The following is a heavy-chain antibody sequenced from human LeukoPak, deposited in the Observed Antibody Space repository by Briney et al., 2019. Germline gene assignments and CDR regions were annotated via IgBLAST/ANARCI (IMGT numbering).Heavy chain of an antibody. CDR1: GFTFSSSA. D-gene: IGHD5-18*01. Sequence: GGSLRLSCAASGFTFSSSAMSWVRQVPGKGLEWVSAISGSGGSTYYADSVKGRFTISRDNSKNTLYLQMNSLRAEDTAVYYCAKADGYSYGAFDYWGQGTLVTVSS. V-gene: IGHV3-23*01. J-gene: IGHJ4*02. CDR2: ISGSGGST. CDR3: AKADGYSYGAFDY.